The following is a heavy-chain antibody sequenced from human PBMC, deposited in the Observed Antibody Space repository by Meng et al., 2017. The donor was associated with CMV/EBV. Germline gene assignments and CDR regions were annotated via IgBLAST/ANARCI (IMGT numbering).Heavy chain of an antibody. D-gene: IGHD6-13*01. CDR1: GGSISSSSYY. V-gene: IGHV4-39*07. Sequence: TLSLTCTVSGGSISSSSYYWGWIRQPPGKGLEWIGSIYYSGSTYYNPSLKSRVTISVDTSKNQFSLKLSSVTAADTAVYYCTTIPSIAATIWGQGTLVTVSS. J-gene: IGHJ4*02. CDR2: IYYSGST. CDR3: TTIPSIAATI.